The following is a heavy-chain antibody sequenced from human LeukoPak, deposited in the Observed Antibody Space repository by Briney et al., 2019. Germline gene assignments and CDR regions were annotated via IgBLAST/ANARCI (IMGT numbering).Heavy chain of an antibody. CDR2: ISAYNGNT. CDR1: GYTFTSYG. CDR3: ARPHDDMCFDY. D-gene: IGHD3-9*01. J-gene: IGHJ4*02. Sequence: ASVNVSFKSSGYTFTSYGISGLRQAPGQGLEWMGWISAYNGNTNYAQKLQGRVTMTTDTSTSTAYMELRSLRSDDTAVYYCARPHDDMCFDYWGQGTLVTVSS. V-gene: IGHV1-18*01.